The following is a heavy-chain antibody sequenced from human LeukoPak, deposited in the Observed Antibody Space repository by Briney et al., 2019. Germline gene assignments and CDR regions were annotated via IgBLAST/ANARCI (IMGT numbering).Heavy chain of an antibody. Sequence: ASVKVSCRASGYTFANYGISWVRQAPGQGLEWMGWISAYNGNTNYAQKLQGRVAMTTDTSTSTAYMELRSLRSDDTAVYCCARDLGVSSSGLVGYWGQGTLVTVSS. CDR1: GYTFANYG. J-gene: IGHJ4*02. V-gene: IGHV1-18*01. CDR3: ARDLGVSSSGLVGY. CDR2: ISAYNGNT. D-gene: IGHD6-13*01.